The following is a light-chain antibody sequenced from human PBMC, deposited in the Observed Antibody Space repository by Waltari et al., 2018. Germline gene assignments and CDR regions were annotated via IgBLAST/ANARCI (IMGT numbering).Light chain of an antibody. V-gene: IGLV1-44*01. J-gene: IGLJ3*02. CDR2: SNY. Sequence: QSVLTQPPSASGTPGQRVTISCSGSSPNIGSHTVTWYQQLPGTAPKLLIYSNYQRPSGVPDRFSGSRSGTSASLAISGLQSEDEADYYCAAWDDGLSGRSWVFGGGTKLTVL. CDR3: AAWDDGLSGRSWV. CDR1: SPNIGSHT.